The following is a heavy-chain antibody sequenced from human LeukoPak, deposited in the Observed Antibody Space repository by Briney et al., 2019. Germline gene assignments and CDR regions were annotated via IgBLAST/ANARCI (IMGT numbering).Heavy chain of an antibody. CDR2: ISYDGRNK. CDR1: GFTFSSYA. Sequence: GRSLRLSCAASGFTFSSYAMHWVRQAPGKGLDWVAVISYDGRNKDYADSVKGRFTVSRDNSKNTLYLQMDSLRAEDTAVYYCARELGSYSGSYRWNWFDPWGQGTLVIVSS. D-gene: IGHD1-26*01. V-gene: IGHV3-30*04. CDR3: ARELGSYSGSYRWNWFDP. J-gene: IGHJ5*02.